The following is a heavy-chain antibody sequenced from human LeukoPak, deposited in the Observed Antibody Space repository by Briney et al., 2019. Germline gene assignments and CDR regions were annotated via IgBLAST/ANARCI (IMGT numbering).Heavy chain of an antibody. CDR1: GGTFSSYA. CDR3: ARVAAQIVRP. J-gene: IGHJ5*02. V-gene: IGHV1-69*04. D-gene: IGHD2-8*01. Sequence: SVKVSCKASGGTFSSYAISWVRQAPGQGLEWMGRIIPILGIANYAQKFQGRVTITADKSTSTAYMELSSLRPEDTAVYYCARVAAQIVRPWGQGTLVTVSS. CDR2: IIPILGIA.